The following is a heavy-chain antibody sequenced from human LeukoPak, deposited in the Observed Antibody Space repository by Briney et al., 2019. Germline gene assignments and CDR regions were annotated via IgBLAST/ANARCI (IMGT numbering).Heavy chain of an antibody. CDR3: ARGYYGSGSEFNWYFDL. CDR2: ISAYNGNT. CDR1: GYTFTSYG. V-gene: IGHV1-18*01. D-gene: IGHD3-10*01. J-gene: IGHJ2*01. Sequence: ASVKVSCKASGYTFTSYGISWVRQAPGQGLEWMGWISAYNGNTNYAQKLQGRVTMTTDTSTSTAYMELRSLRSDDTAVYYCARGYYGSGSEFNWYFDLWGCGTLVTVSS.